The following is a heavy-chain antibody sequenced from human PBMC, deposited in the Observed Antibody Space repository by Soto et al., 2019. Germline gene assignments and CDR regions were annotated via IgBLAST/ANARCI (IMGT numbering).Heavy chain of an antibody. J-gene: IGHJ3*02. CDR1: GFTVSGKKY. CDR2: LYDVDGT. D-gene: IGHD4-17*01. V-gene: IGHV3-53*01. Sequence: ESGGGLIQPGGSLRLSCAASGFTVSGKKYLAWVRQAPGKGLEWVSALYDVDGTYYADSVKGRFTTSADSSKTIVYLQMNGLRPDDPAVYYCASWHLREHAYDIWGQGTAVTVSS. CDR3: ASWHLREHAYDI.